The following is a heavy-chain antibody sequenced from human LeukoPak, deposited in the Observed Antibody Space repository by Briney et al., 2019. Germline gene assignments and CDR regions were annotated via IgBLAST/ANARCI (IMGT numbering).Heavy chain of an antibody. CDR2: IYHSGST. V-gene: IGHV4-30-2*01. Sequence: SQTLSLTCAVSGGSISSGGYSWSWIRQPPGKGLEWIGYIYHSGSTYYNPSLKSRVTISVDRSKNQFSLKLSSVTAADTAVYYCARGVAMVLYYFDYWGQGTLVTVSS. CDR3: ARGVAMVLYYFDY. J-gene: IGHJ4*02. D-gene: IGHD5-18*01. CDR1: GGSISSGGYS.